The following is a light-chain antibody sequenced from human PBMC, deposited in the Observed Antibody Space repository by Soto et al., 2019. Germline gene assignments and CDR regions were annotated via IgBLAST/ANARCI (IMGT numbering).Light chain of an antibody. CDR3: QQHNGWPLT. CDR2: GVS. CDR1: QSVNNY. V-gene: IGKV3-15*01. J-gene: IGKJ4*01. Sequence: EIVMTQSPATLSVFPGERATLSCRASQSVNNYLAWYQQKPGQAPRLLIYGVSTRATGIPARFSGSGSGTEFTLAISSRQSEDSAVYYCQQHNGWPLTFGAGTKVEIK.